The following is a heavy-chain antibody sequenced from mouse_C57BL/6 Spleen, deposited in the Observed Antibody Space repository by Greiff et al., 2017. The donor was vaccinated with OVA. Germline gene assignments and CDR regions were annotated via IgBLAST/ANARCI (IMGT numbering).Heavy chain of an antibody. J-gene: IGHJ2*01. CDR3: AREGITTVVADYYFDY. CDR1: GFNIKNTY. CDR2: IDPANGNT. V-gene: IGHV14-3*01. Sequence: EVQLQQSVAELVRPGASVKLSCTASGFNIKNTYMHWVKQRPEQGLEWIGRIDPANGNTKYAPKFQGKATITADPSSNTAYLQLSSLTSEDTAIYYCAREGITTVVADYYFDYWGQGTTLTVSS. D-gene: IGHD1-1*01.